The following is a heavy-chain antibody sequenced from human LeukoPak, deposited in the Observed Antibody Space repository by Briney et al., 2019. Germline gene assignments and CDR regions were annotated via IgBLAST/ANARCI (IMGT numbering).Heavy chain of an antibody. Sequence: GGSLRLSRAASGFTFSSYSMNWVRQAPGKGLEWVSSISSSSSYIYYADSVKGRFTISRDNAKNSLYLQMNSLRAEDTAVYYCARGGIVAHGFDYWGQGTLVTVSS. CDR2: ISSSSSYI. CDR1: GFTFSSYS. V-gene: IGHV3-21*01. J-gene: IGHJ4*02. CDR3: ARGGIVAHGFDY. D-gene: IGHD5-12*01.